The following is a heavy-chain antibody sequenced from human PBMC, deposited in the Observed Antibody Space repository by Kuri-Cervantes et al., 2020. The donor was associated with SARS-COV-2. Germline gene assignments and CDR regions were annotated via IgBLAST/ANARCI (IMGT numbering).Heavy chain of an antibody. CDR3: ARGMVRGLIQSYYYGMDV. CDR2: INPNNGGT. Sequence: ASVKVSCKASGYTFSDYYMYWVRQAPGQGLEWMGWINPNNGGTNYAQKFQGWVTMTRDTSSTGYMELSRLRSDDTAVYYCARGMVRGLIQSYYYGMDVWGQGTTVTVSS. D-gene: IGHD3-10*01. J-gene: IGHJ6*02. CDR1: GYTFSDYY. V-gene: IGHV1-2*04.